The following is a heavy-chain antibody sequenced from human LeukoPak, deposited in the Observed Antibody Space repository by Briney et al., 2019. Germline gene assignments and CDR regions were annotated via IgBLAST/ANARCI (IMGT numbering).Heavy chain of an antibody. CDR2: ISSSSSTI. CDR1: GFTFSSYS. V-gene: IGHV3-48*04. Sequence: GRSLRLSCAASGFTFSSYSMNWVRQAPGKGLEWVSYISSSSSTIYYADSVKGRFTISRDNAKNSLYLQMNRLRAEDTAVYYCAVKTYYYDSSGPLGYWGQGTLVTVSS. J-gene: IGHJ4*02. D-gene: IGHD3-22*01. CDR3: AVKTYYYDSSGPLGY.